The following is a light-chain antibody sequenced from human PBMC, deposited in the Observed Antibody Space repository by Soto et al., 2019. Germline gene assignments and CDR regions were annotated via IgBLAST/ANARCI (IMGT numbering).Light chain of an antibody. CDR2: EVS. CDR3: SSYTSSSTLKV. Sequence: QSALTQPASVSGSPGQSITISCTGTSSDVGGYNYVSWYQQHPGKAPKLMIYEVSSRPSGVSNRFSGSKSGNTASLTISGLQAEDEADYYCSSYTSSSTLKVFGTGTKLTVL. V-gene: IGLV2-14*01. CDR1: SSDVGGYNY. J-gene: IGLJ1*01.